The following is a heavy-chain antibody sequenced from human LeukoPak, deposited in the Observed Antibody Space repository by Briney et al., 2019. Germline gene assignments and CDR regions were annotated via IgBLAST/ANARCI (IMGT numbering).Heavy chain of an antibody. CDR1: GFTFSDYY. D-gene: IGHD3-10*01. J-gene: IGHJ4*02. V-gene: IGHV3-20*04. Sequence: PGGSLRLSCAASGFTFSDYYMSWARHAPGKGLEWVSVINWNGGSTGYAESVKGRFTISRDNAKNSLYLQMNSLRAEDTALYYCATRFRGNFDYWGQGTLVTVSS. CDR3: ATRFRGNFDY. CDR2: INWNGGST.